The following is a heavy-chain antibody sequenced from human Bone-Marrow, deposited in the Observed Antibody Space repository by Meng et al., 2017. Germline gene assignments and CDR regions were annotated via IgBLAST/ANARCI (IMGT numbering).Heavy chain of an antibody. CDR3: ASYSSGWYPPTD. D-gene: IGHD6-19*01. CDR2: ISSSGSTI. V-gene: IGHV3-11*01. Sequence: VQLWESVGGVVNPGGSLRLVCAASGFTSSDYYMSWIRQAPGKGLEWVSYISSSGSTIYYADSVKGRFTISRDNAKNSLYLQMNSLRAEDTAVYYCASYSSGWYPPTDWGQGTLVTVSS. J-gene: IGHJ4*02. CDR1: GFTSSDYY.